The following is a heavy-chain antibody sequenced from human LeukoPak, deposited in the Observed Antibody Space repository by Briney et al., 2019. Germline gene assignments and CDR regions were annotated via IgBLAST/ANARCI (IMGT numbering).Heavy chain of an antibody. CDR3: ARSLRPASFYP. CDR1: GFIFSDYY. V-gene: IGHV3-11*04. J-gene: IGHJ5*02. Sequence: PGGSLRLSCAASGFIFSDYYMNWIRQAPGQGLEWLAYIGSASKLIYYADSVRGRFTISRDNSNNSVFLQMNSLRTEDTAVYYCARSLRPASFYPWGQGTLVIVSP. CDR2: IGSASKLI.